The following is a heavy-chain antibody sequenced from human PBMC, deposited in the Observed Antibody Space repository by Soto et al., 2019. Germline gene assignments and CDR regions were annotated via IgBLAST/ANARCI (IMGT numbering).Heavy chain of an antibody. CDR2: IKQDGSEK. D-gene: IGHD4-17*01. Sequence: GGSLRLSCAASGFTFSSYWMSWVRQAPGKGLEWVANIKQDGSEKYYVDSVKGRFTISRDNAKNSLYLQMNGLRAEDTAVYYCARDGTVTTYYYYYYMDVWGKGTTVTVSS. CDR1: GFTFSSYW. CDR3: ARDGTVTTYYYYYYMDV. V-gene: IGHV3-7*01. J-gene: IGHJ6*03.